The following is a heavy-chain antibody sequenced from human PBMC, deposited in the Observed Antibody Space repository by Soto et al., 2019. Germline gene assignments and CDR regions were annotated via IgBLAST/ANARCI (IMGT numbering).Heavy chain of an antibody. J-gene: IGHJ6*02. D-gene: IGHD3-10*01. CDR1: GGSISSGGYY. V-gene: IGHV4-31*03. CDR2: IYYSGST. CDR3: ARGATLVRGGQRRYYHYGMAV. Sequence: PSETLSLTCTVSGGSISSGGYYWSWIRQHTGKGLEWIGYIYYSGSTNYNPSLKSRVTISVDTSKNQFSLKLSSVTAADTAVYYCARGATLVRGGQRRYYHYGMAVWAQGTTVTVSS.